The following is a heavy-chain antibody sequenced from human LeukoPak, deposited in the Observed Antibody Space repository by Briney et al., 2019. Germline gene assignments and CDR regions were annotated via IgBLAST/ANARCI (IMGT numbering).Heavy chain of an antibody. J-gene: IGHJ4*02. D-gene: IGHD3-10*01. CDR3: ATGDESFDN. V-gene: IGHV4-4*07. CDR1: GGSISSYY. Sequence: PSETLSLTCTISGGSISSYYWSWFRQPAGKGLEWIGRMYISGSTDYNPSLKSRVTLSVDKSKNQFSLNLRPVTAADTAVYYCATGDESFDNWGQGTVVTVSS. CDR2: MYISGST.